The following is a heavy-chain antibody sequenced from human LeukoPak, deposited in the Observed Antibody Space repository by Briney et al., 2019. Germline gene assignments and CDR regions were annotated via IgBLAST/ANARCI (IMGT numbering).Heavy chain of an antibody. CDR1: GFTFSSYA. CDR3: ARVREEQWLTPVDY. CDR2: ISYDGSNK. J-gene: IGHJ4*02. V-gene: IGHV3-30-3*01. D-gene: IGHD6-19*01. Sequence: GGSLRLSCAASGFTFSSYAMHWVRQAPGKGLEWGAVISYDGSNKYYADSVKGRFTISRDNSKNTLYLQMNSLRAEDTAVYYCARVREEQWLTPVDYWGQGTLVTVSS.